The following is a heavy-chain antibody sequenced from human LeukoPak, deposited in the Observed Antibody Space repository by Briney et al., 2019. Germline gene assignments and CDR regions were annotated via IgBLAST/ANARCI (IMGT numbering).Heavy chain of an antibody. CDR1: GGSITTTNY. CDR3: SRESGPFCPFGH. V-gene: IGHV4-4*02. CDR2: ISLAGRT. Sequence: PSGTLSLTCGVPGGSITTTNYWSWVRQPPGGGLEWIGVISLAGRTRYNPSLKSQVNISIDESKNHLYLNLASVTAADTAVYYCSRESGPFCPFGHWGQGTLVAVTS. D-gene: IGHD1-26*01. J-gene: IGHJ4*02.